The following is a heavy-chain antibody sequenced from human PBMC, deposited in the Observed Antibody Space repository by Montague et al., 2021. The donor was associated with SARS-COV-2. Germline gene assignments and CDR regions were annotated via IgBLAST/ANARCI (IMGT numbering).Heavy chain of an antibody. D-gene: IGHD2-2*01. V-gene: IGHV4-39*01. CDR3: ARQGDQLLLEYWFDP. Sequence: SETLSLTCTVSGGSISSSSYYWGWIRQPSGKGLEWIGSIYCSGSTYYNPSLKSRVTISVDTSKNQFSLKLSSVTAADTAVYYCARQGDQLLLEYWFDPWGQGTLVTVSS. CDR1: GGSISSSSYY. J-gene: IGHJ5*02. CDR2: IYCSGST.